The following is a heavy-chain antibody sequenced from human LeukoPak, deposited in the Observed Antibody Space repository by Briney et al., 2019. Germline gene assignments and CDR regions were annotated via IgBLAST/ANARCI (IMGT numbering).Heavy chain of an antibody. CDR2: IYYSGST. V-gene: IGHV4-59*01. Sequence: TTSETLSLTCTVSGGSISSYYWSWIRQPPGKGLEWIGYIYYSGSTNYNPSLKSRVTISVDTSKNQFSLKLSSVTTADTAVYYCARVPTRGVLDYWGQGTLVTVSS. CDR1: GGSISSYY. CDR3: ARVPTRGVLDY. D-gene: IGHD1-1*01. J-gene: IGHJ4*02.